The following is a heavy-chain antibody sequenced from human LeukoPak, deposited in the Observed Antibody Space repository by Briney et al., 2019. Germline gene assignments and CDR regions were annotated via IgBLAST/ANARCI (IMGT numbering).Heavy chain of an antibody. CDR1: GFTFGDHG. Sequence: GGSLRLSCAASGFTFGDHGMSWVRQAPEKRLEWVSGISWNGGTTTYADSVKGRFTISRDNAKSSLYLQMNSLRAEDTALYYCARDLGSPGTNVDYWGQGTLVTVSS. V-gene: IGHV3-20*04. J-gene: IGHJ4*02. CDR2: ISWNGGTT. CDR3: ARDLGSPGTNVDY. D-gene: IGHD4-17*01.